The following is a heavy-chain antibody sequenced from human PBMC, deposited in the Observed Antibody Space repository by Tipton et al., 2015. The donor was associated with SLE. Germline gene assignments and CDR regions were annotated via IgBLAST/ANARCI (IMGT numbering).Heavy chain of an antibody. D-gene: IGHD2-21*01. CDR2: SHQSGTT. J-gene: IGHJ4*02. CDR3: ARDSSEYCGGDCYPFYFDF. CDR1: GGSFSGYY. V-gene: IGHV4-34*01. Sequence: LRLSCAVYGGSFSGYYWSWIRQPPGKGLEWIGESHQSGTTNYHPSFKSRVTISVDTSKNQFSLRLSSVTAADTAVYYCARDSSEYCGGDCYPFYFDFWGQGSLVTVSS.